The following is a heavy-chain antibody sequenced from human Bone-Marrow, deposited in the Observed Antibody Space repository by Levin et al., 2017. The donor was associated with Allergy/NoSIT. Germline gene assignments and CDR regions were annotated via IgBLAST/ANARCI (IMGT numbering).Heavy chain of an antibody. CDR2: ISSGGSTK. Sequence: GESLKISCAASRFTFSDNYMSWIRQAPGKGLEWLSYISSGGSTKHYADSVKGRFTISRDNAKNSLYLQMNSLRAEDTAVYYCASGRGHCIDGRCDLDYWGQGTLVTVSS. V-gene: IGHV3-11*01. CDR1: RFTFSDNY. CDR3: ASGRGHCIDGRCDLDY. J-gene: IGHJ4*02. D-gene: IGHD2-15*01.